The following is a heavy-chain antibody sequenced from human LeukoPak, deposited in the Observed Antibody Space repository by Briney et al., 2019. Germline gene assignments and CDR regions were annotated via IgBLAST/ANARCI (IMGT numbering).Heavy chain of an antibody. Sequence: SETLSLTCTVSGTSIRTYYWAWIRQPPGKGLEWIGYIDTSGNTNYNSSLESRVTISVDTSKNQFSLRLSSVAAADTAVYYCATTTKLAWCDPWGQGTLVTVSS. CDR1: GTSIRTYY. CDR3: ATTTKLAWCDP. V-gene: IGHV4-4*09. CDR2: IDTSGNT. D-gene: IGHD1-26*01. J-gene: IGHJ5*02.